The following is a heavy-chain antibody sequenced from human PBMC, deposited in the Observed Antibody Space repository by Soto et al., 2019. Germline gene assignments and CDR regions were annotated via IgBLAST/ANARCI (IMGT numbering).Heavy chain of an antibody. CDR3: ARDTAMVEDYYYYMDV. CDR1: GGSISSGGYY. V-gene: IGHV4-31*03. J-gene: IGHJ6*03. CDR2: IYYSGST. Sequence: PSETLSLTCTVSGGSISSGGYYWSWIRQHPGKGLEWIGYIYYSGSTYYNPSLKSRVTISVDTSKNQFSLKLSSVTAADTAVYYCARDTAMVEDYYYYMDVWGKGTTVTVSS. D-gene: IGHD5-18*01.